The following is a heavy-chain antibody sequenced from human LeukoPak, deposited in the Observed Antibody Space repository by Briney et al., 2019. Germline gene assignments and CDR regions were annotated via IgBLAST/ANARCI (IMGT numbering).Heavy chain of an antibody. CDR3: AQAVYCSGGGCYGAPDY. Sequence: GGSLRLSCAVSGFTFTTYAMTWVRQAPGKGLEWVSAISGSGDSTYYADSVRGRFPISRDNSKNTLYLQMNSLRAEDTAVYYCAQAVYCSGGGCYGAPDYWGQGTLVTVSS. J-gene: IGHJ4*02. V-gene: IGHV3-23*01. D-gene: IGHD2-15*01. CDR2: ISGSGDST. CDR1: GFTFTTYA.